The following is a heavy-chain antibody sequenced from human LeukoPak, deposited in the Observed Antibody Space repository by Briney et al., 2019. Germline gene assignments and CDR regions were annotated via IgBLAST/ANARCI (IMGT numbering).Heavy chain of an antibody. CDR2: IYTSGST. J-gene: IGHJ4*02. CDR1: GGSIGTYY. CDR3: ARVTPYYGDYVDYFDY. Sequence: SETLSLTCSVSGGSIGTYYWSWIRQPAGKGLEWIGRIYTSGSTNYNPSLKSRVTMSVDTSKNQFSLKLSSVTAADTAVYYCARVTPYYGDYVDYFDYWGQGTLVTVSS. V-gene: IGHV4-4*07. D-gene: IGHD4-17*01.